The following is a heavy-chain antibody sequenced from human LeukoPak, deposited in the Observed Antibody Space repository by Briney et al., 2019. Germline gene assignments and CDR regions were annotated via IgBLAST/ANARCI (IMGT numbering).Heavy chain of an antibody. D-gene: IGHD2-8*01. Sequence: WYDGSNKYYADSVKGRFTISRDNSKNTLYLQMNSLRAEDTAVYYCARDLQSMLSNYYDMDVWGQGTTVTVSS. CDR3: ARDLQSMLSNYYDMDV. V-gene: IGHV3-33*01. CDR2: WYDGSNK. J-gene: IGHJ6*02.